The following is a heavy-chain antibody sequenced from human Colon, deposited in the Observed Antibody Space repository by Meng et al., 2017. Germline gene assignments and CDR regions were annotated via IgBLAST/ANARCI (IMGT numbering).Heavy chain of an antibody. CDR3: ARGRYLKLGSNPGDY. J-gene: IGHJ4*02. D-gene: IGHD7-27*01. Sequence: QRQLVHREAEVKKPGAEVKVSCKASGYTFTGDYMHWVRQAPGQGLEWMGWINLNSGGTLYAQNFQGRVTMTRDTSISTAYMELSRLRSDDTAVYYCARGRYLKLGSNPGDYWGQGTLVTVSS. CDR1: GYTFTGDY. V-gene: IGHV1-2*02. CDR2: INLNSGGT.